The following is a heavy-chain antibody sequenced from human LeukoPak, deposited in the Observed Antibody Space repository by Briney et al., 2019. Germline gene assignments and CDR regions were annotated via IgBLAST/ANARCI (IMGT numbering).Heavy chain of an antibody. CDR1: GFTFSSYS. D-gene: IGHD4-11*01. Sequence: GGSLRLSCAASGFTFSSYSMNWVRQAPGKGLEWVSYISSSSSTIYYADSVKGRFTISRDNAKNSLYLQMNSLRAEDTAVYYCARIRSNYAYDAFDIWGQGTMVTVSS. CDR3: ARIRSNYAYDAFDI. CDR2: ISSSSSTI. J-gene: IGHJ3*02. V-gene: IGHV3-48*01.